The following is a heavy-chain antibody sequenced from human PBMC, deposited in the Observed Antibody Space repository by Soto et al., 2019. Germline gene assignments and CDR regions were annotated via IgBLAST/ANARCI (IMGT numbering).Heavy chain of an antibody. V-gene: IGHV1-18*01. CDR1: GYTFTSYG. CDR3: ARNMAYRCCDDYYYGMDV. CDR2: ISAYNGNT. Sequence: ASVKVSCKASGYTFTSYGISWVRQAPGQGLEWMGWISAYNGNTNYAQKLQGRVTMTTDTSTSTAYMELRSLRSDDTAVYYCARNMAYRCCDDYYYGMDVWGQGTTVTVSS. D-gene: IGHD3-16*01. J-gene: IGHJ6*02.